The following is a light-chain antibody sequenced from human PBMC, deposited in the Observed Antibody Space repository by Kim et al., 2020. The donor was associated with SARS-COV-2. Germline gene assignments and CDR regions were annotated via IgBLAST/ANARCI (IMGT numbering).Light chain of an antibody. V-gene: IGLV3-19*01. CDR3: NSRDSNDNVV. CDR2: GKH. J-gene: IGLJ2*01. CDR1: RLRSYY. Sequence: VALGQTVRITCQGDRLRSYYATWYQQKPRHAPILVIYGKHNRPSGIPDRFSGSSSGNTASLTISGTQAGDEAHYYCNSRDSNDNVVFGGGTQLTVL.